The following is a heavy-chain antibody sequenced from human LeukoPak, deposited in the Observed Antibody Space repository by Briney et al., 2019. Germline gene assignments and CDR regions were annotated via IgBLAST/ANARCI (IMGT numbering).Heavy chain of an antibody. V-gene: IGHV7-4-1*02. D-gene: IGHD3-16*02. Sequence: ASVKVSCKASGYSFTNYAMNWVRQAPGQGLEWMGWIHPSTGNPAYAQGFTGRFVFSLDTSVSTTYLQISSLKAEDTAVYFCARAFQSLGGLSLPDYWGQGTLVTVSS. CDR2: IHPSTGNP. J-gene: IGHJ4*02. CDR3: ARAFQSLGGLSLPDY. CDR1: GYSFTNYA.